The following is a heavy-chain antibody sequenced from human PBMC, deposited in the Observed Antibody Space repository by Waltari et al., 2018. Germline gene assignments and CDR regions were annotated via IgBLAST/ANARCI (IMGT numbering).Heavy chain of an antibody. V-gene: IGHV4-61*02. D-gene: IGHD3-16*02. CDR2: IYTSGST. Sequence: QVQLQESGPGLVKASQTLSLTCTVSGGSISSGSYYWSWPRQPAGKGLEWIGHIYTSGSTSYNPSLKSRVTISVDTSKNQFSLKLSSVTAADTALYFCARVQYRTEPSSGLYYFDYWGQGTLVTVSS. CDR3: ARVQYRTEPSSGLYYFDY. CDR1: GGSISSGSYY. J-gene: IGHJ4*02.